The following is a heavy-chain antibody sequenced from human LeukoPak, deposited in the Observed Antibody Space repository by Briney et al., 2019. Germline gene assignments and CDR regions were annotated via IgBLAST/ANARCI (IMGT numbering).Heavy chain of an antibody. CDR1: GFTFSSYW. CDR2: INSDGGST. V-gene: IGHV3-74*01. CDR3: ARGLGYCSGGSCYSPLDY. Sequence: GGSLRLSCAASGFTFSSYWMHWVRQAPGKGLVWVSRINSDGGSTSYADSVKGRFTISRDNAKNTLYLQMNSLRAEDTAVYYCARGLGYCSGGSCYSPLDYWGQGTLVTVSS. J-gene: IGHJ4*02. D-gene: IGHD2-15*01.